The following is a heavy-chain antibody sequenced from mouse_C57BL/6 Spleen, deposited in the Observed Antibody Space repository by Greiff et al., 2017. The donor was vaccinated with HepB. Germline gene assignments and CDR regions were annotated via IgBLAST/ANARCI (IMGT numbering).Heavy chain of an antibody. D-gene: IGHD2-2*01. Sequence: DVHLVESGGGLVKPGGSLKLSCAASGFTFSSYAMSWVRQTPEKRLEWVATISDGGSYTYYPDNVKGRFTISRDNAKNNLYLQMSHLKSEDTAMYYCARDGYGAMDYWGQGTSVTVSS. CDR2: ISDGGSYT. CDR1: GFTFSSYA. J-gene: IGHJ4*01. CDR3: ARDGYGAMDY. V-gene: IGHV5-4*01.